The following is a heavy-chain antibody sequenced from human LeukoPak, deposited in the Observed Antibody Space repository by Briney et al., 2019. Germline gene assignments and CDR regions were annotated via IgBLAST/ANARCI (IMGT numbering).Heavy chain of an antibody. J-gene: IGHJ4*02. CDR1: GLTFSSHW. D-gene: IGHD1-14*01. CDR3: ARGASNRFDY. Sequence: GGSLRLSCAASGLTFSSHWMHWVRQAPGKGLVWVSRITNDGSSTTYADSVKGRFTISRDNAKNTLYLQMNSLRAEDTAVYYCARGASNRFDYWGQGTLVTVSS. CDR2: ITNDGSST. V-gene: IGHV3-74*01.